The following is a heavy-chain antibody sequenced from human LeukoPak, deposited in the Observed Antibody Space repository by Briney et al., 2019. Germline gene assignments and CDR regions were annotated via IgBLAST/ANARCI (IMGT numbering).Heavy chain of an antibody. CDR1: AFTFSSYS. D-gene: IGHD3-10*01. CDR2: ISFSSATI. V-gene: IGHV3-48*01. CDR3: ARDTHYYGSGSPAFDL. J-gene: IGHJ3*01. Sequence: GGSLRLSCAASAFTFSSYSMNWVRQAPGKGLEWVSYISFSSATIHYADSVKGRFTISRDNAKNSLYLQLNSLRAEDTALYYCARDTHYYGSGSPAFDLWGRGTMVTVSS.